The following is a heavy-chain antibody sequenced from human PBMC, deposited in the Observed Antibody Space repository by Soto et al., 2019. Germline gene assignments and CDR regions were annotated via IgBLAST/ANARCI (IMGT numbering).Heavy chain of an antibody. CDR2: FYDLDGT. CDR3: ATWHLQEHAYDV. D-gene: IGHD4-4*01. Sequence: SGGSLRLSCAVSGLTVSGKKYVAWVRQAPGKGLEWVSGFYDLDGTYYADSLKGRFTTSGDSSRTIVYLQMKGLRPEDTAVYYCATWHLQEHAYDVWGQGTTVTVSS. V-gene: IGHV3-53*01. J-gene: IGHJ3*01. CDR1: GLTVSGKKY.